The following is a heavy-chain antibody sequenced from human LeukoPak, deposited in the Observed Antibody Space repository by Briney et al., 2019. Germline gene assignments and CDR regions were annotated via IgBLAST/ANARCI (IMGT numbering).Heavy chain of an antibody. J-gene: IGHJ3*02. D-gene: IGHD3-22*01. V-gene: IGHV1-2*02. CDR1: GYTFTGYY. CDR3: ARGFDYDSSGYYDAFDI. Sequence: VSVKVSCKASGYTFTGYYMHWVRQAPGQGLEWMGWINPSSGGTNYAQKFQGRVTMTRDTSISTAYMELSRLRSDDTAVYYCARGFDYDSSGYYDAFDIWGQGTMVTVSS. CDR2: INPSSGGT.